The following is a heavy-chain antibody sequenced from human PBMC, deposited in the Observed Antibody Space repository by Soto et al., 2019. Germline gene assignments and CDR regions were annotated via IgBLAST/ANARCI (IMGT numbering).Heavy chain of an antibody. Sequence: GGSLRLSCAASGFTFSSYSMNWVRQAPGKGLEWVSSISSSSSYIYYADSVKGRFTISRDNAKNSLYLQMNSLRAEDTAVYYCARDKDSSSWNFDYWGQGTLVTVSS. D-gene: IGHD6-13*01. CDR1: GFTFSSYS. CDR3: ARDKDSSSWNFDY. J-gene: IGHJ4*02. V-gene: IGHV3-21*01. CDR2: ISSSSSYI.